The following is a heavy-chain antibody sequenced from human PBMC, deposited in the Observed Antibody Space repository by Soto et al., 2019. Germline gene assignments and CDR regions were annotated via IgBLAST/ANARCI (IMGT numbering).Heavy chain of an antibody. D-gene: IGHD3-3*01. Sequence: SETLSLTCAVYGGSFSGYYWSWIRQPPGKGLEWIGEINHSGSTNYNPSLKSRVTISVDTSKNQFSLKLSSVTAADTAVYYCARGSGYDFWSGYPNYFDYWGQGTLVTVSS. CDR1: GGSFSGYY. J-gene: IGHJ4*02. CDR2: INHSGST. CDR3: ARGSGYDFWSGYPNYFDY. V-gene: IGHV4-34*01.